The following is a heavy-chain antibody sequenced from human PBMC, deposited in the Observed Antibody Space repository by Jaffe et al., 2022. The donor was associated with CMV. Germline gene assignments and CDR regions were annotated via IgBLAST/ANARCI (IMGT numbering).Heavy chain of an antibody. V-gene: IGHV4-59*08. D-gene: IGHD2-15*01. J-gene: IGHJ4*02. Sequence: QVQLQESGPGLVKPSETLSLTCTVSGGSIGTYYWSWIRQPPGKGLEWIGYVYYTGSTNYNPSLKSRVTISVDTSKTQFSLKLSSVAAADTAVYYCARHRAYCSGGSCYDYFDYWGQGTLVTVSS. CDR1: GGSIGTYY. CDR3: ARHRAYCSGGSCYDYFDY. CDR2: VYYTGST.